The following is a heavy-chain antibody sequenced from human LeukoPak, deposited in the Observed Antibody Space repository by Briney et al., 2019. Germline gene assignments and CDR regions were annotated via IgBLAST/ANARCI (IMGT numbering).Heavy chain of an antibody. CDR1: GYTFTGYY. D-gene: IGHD2-2*01. Sequence: GASVKVSCKASGYTFTGYYMHWVRQAPGRGLEWMGWINPNSGGTNYAQKFQGRVTMTRDTSISTAYKELSRLRSDDTAVYYRARDPSFPIVVVPAAMSQSPGAFDIWGQGTMVTVSS. CDR3: ARDPSFPIVVVPAAMSQSPGAFDI. CDR2: INPNSGGT. V-gene: IGHV1-2*02. J-gene: IGHJ3*02.